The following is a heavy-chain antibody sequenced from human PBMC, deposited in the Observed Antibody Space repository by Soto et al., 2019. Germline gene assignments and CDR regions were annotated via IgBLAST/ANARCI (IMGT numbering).Heavy chain of an antibody. D-gene: IGHD5-18*01. V-gene: IGHV1-46*01. CDR2: INPSGGGT. J-gene: IGHJ4*02. Sequence: ASVKVSCKASGYTFTNYYMHWVRQAPGQGLEWMGIINPSGGGTTYAQKFQGRVTMTRDTSTSTVYMELSSLRSEDTAVYYCARDRYSYGYFYGGQGTLVTVFS. CDR3: ARDRYSYGYFY. CDR1: GYTFTNYY.